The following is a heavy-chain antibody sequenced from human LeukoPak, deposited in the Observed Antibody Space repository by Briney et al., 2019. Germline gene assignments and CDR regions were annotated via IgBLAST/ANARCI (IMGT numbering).Heavy chain of an antibody. D-gene: IGHD1-26*01. CDR2: ISAYNGNT. CDR3: ARDFGDGSYRAFDI. V-gene: IGHV1-18*01. J-gene: IGHJ3*02. Sequence: GASVKVSCKASGYTFTSYGISWVRQAPGQGLEWMGWISAYNGNTNYAQKLQGRVTMTTDTSTSTAYMELRSLRSGDTAVYFCARDFGDGSYRAFDIWGQGTMVTVSS. CDR1: GYTFTSYG.